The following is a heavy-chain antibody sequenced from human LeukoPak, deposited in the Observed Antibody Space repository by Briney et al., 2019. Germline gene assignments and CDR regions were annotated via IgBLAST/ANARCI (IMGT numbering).Heavy chain of an antibody. Sequence: GGSLGLSCAASGFTFSGSAMHWVRQASGKGLEWVGRIRSKANSYATAYAASVKGRFTISRDDSKNTAYLQMNSLKTEDTAVYYCTRRAVGPTGEVVDYWGQGTLVTVSS. J-gene: IGHJ4*02. D-gene: IGHD7-27*01. V-gene: IGHV3-73*01. CDR3: TRRAVGPTGEVVDY. CDR2: IRSKANSYAT. CDR1: GFTFSGSA.